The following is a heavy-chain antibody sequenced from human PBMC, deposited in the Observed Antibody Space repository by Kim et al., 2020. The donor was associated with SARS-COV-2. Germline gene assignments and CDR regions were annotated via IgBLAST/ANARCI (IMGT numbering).Heavy chain of an antibody. Sequence: SETLSLTCTVSGGPIRSSSYYWGWIRQPPGKGLEWIGSIYYSGSTYYNPSLKSRVTISVDTSKNQFSLKLSSVTAADTAVYYRQPYYDFWSGVYYYYGMDVWGQGTTVTVSS. CDR3: QPYYDFWSGVYYYYGMDV. J-gene: IGHJ6*02. CDR1: GGPIRSSSYY. D-gene: IGHD3-3*01. V-gene: IGHV4-39*01. CDR2: IYYSGST.